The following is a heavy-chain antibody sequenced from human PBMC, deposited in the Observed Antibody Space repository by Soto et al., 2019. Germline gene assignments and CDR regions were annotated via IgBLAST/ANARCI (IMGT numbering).Heavy chain of an antibody. CDR3: ARVCRSMVRGVIRKGHRSFFDY. Sequence: TSETLSLTCAVSGGSISSGGYSWSWIRQTPGKGLEWIGYIYHSGSTYYNPSLKSRVTISVHTSKNQFSLKLSSVTAADTAVYYCARVCRSMVRGVIRKGHRSFFDYWGQGTLVPVSS. CDR2: IYHSGST. CDR1: GGSISSGGYS. J-gene: IGHJ4*02. D-gene: IGHD3-10*01. V-gene: IGHV4-30-2*01.